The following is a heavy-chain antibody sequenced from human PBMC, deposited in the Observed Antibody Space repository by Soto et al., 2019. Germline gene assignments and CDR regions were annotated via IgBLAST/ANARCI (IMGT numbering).Heavy chain of an antibody. D-gene: IGHD6-19*01. Sequence: GGSLRLSCAASGFTFSSYAMSWVRQAPGKGLEWVSAISGSGGSTYYADSVKGRFTISRDNSKNTLYLQMNSLRAEDTAVYYCAGSGWPDYYYGMDVWGQGTKVTVSS. J-gene: IGHJ6*02. CDR1: GFTFSSYA. CDR3: AGSGWPDYYYGMDV. V-gene: IGHV3-23*01. CDR2: ISGSGGST.